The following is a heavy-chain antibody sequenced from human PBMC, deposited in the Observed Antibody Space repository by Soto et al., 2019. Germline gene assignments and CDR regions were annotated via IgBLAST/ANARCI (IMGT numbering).Heavy chain of an antibody. Sequence: GASVKVSCKASGYAFTRHGITWVRQAPGQGLEWMGWISGYNGDTKYAQKLQGRVTMTTDTSTSTAYMEVRSLRSDDTAVYYCARDKDLKAAAGHADSWGQGTLVTVSS. V-gene: IGHV1-18*01. CDR2: ISGYNGDT. D-gene: IGHD6-13*01. J-gene: IGHJ4*02. CDR1: GYAFTRHG. CDR3: ARDKDLKAAAGHADS.